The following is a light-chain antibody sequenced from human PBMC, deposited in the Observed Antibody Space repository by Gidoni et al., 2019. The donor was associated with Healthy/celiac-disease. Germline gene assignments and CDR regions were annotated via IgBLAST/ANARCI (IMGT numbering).Light chain of an antibody. V-gene: IGKV1D-12*01. CDR3: QQANSFPRT. CDR2: AAS. CDR1: QVISSW. J-gene: IGKJ2*01. Sequence: DIQMPPSPSSVSASVGDRVTITRRASQVISSWLGWYQQKPGNAPKLLIYAASSLQSGVPSRFSGSGSGTDFTLTISSLQPEDFATYYCQQANSFPRTFGQGTKLEIK.